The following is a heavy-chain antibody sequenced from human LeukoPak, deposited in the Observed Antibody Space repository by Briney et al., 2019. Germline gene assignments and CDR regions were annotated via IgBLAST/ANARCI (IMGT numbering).Heavy chain of an antibody. J-gene: IGHJ4*02. Sequence: GGSLRLSCAASGFTFSIYAMSWVRQAPGKGLEWVSGISGSGGSTYSADSVKGRFTISRDNSRNALSLQMNSLRAEDTAVYYCASGNGFWSGYFDYWGQGTLVTVSS. CDR3: ASGNGFWSGYFDY. CDR2: ISGSGGST. CDR1: GFTFSIYA. V-gene: IGHV3-23*01. D-gene: IGHD3-3*01.